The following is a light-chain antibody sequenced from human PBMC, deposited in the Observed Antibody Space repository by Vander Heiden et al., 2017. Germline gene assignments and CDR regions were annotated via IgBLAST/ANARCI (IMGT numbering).Light chain of an antibody. Sequence: IHLTQSPSSLSASVADRVTITCRASQGISSYLAWYQQNPGKAPKLLIYAASTLQSGVPSRFSGSGAGTDFTLTISSLQPEDVATYYCQQLNSYPELTFGGGTKVEIK. V-gene: IGKV1-9*01. CDR3: QQLNSYPELT. CDR1: QGISSY. CDR2: AAS. J-gene: IGKJ4*01.